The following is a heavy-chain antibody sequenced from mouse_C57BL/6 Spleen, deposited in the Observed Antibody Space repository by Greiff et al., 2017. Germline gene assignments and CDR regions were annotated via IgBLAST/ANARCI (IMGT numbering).Heavy chain of an antibody. D-gene: IGHD2-1*01. CDR1: GFTFSDFY. Sequence: EVKLVESGGGLVQSGRSLRLSCATSGFTFSDFYMEWVRQAPGKGLEWIAASRNKANDYTTEYSASVKGRFIVSRDTSQSILYLQMNALRAEDTAIYYCARDEAYGNYVLFAYWGQGTLVTVSA. V-gene: IGHV7-1*01. J-gene: IGHJ3*01. CDR2: SRNKANDYTT. CDR3: ARDEAYGNYVLFAY.